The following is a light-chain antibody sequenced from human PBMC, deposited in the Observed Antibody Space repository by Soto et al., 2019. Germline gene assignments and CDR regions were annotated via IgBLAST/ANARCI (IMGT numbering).Light chain of an antibody. CDR2: KAS. CDR3: QHYYGAQGT. V-gene: IGKV1-5*03. J-gene: IGKJ1*01. CDR1: QNISNW. Sequence: DIQMTQSPSTLSASVGDRVTITCRASQNISNWLAWYQQKAGKAPKLLIYKASSLESGVPSRFSGSGSGTEFTLTISSLQPDDLSTYGCQHYYGAQGTFGQGTKVEI.